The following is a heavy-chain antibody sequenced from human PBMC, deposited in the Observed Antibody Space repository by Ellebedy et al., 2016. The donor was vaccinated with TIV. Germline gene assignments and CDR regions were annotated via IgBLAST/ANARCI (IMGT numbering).Heavy chain of an antibody. CDR2: ITESGGNT. V-gene: IGHV3-23*01. Sequence: PGGSLRLSCAASGLTFSSHAMSWVRQAPGKGLEWVSSITESGGNTYYEDSVKGRFTISRDNSKNTLYLQMNSLRVDDTAVYYCVTWGQSYGRWGQGSLVTISS. D-gene: IGHD3-16*01. CDR1: GLTFSSHA. J-gene: IGHJ4*02. CDR3: VTWGQSYGR.